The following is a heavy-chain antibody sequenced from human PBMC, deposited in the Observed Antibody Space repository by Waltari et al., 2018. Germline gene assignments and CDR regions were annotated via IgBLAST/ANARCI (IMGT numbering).Heavy chain of an antibody. V-gene: IGHV4-34*01. D-gene: IGHD3-10*01. CDR1: GASFSGYY. CDR2: INHSGST. J-gene: IGHJ6*02. Sequence: QVQLQQWGAGLLKPSETLSLTCAVYGASFSGYYWSWIRPPPGTGTEWIGEINHSGSTNYNPSLKSRVTISVDTSKNQFSLKLSSVTAADMAVYYCARGRPGSGSYYNPYYYYYYGMDVWGQGTTVTVSS. CDR3: ARGRPGSGSYYNPYYYYYYGMDV.